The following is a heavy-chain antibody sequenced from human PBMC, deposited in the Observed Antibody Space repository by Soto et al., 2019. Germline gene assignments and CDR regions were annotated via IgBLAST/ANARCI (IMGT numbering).Heavy chain of an antibody. Sequence: GGSLRLSCAASGFTFSTYTMSWVRQAPGKGLEWVSVISASGGSPSYADSVKGRFTISRDNYKNTLYLQMNSLRAVDTAVYYCAKYDSQDYFYQYMYFWGQGTTVTVSS. CDR3: AKYDSQDYFYQYMYF. J-gene: IGHJ6*03. D-gene: IGHD1-1*01. CDR1: GFTFSTYT. CDR2: ISASGGSP. V-gene: IGHV3-23*01.